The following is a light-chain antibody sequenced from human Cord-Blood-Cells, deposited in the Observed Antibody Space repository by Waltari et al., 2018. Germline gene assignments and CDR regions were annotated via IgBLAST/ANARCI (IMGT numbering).Light chain of an antibody. CDR3: QQYHNWPPLT. V-gene: IGKV3-15*01. CDR1: QSVSSN. CDR2: GAS. Sequence: EIVMTQSAATLSVSPGERATLPGRASQSVSSNLAWYQQKPGQAPRLLIYGASTRATGIPARFSGSGSRTEFTVTISRLPSEGFAGYYCQQYHNWPPLTSGGGPKVE. J-gene: IGKJ4*01.